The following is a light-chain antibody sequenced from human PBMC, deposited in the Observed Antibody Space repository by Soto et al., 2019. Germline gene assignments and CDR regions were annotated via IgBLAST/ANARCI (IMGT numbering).Light chain of an antibody. Sequence: SVLTQPASVSGSPGQSITISCTGTSSDVGGYKYVSWYQQHPDKAPKLIIYDVTNRPSGISNRFSGSKSGNTASLTISGLQAEDEADYYCSSYTSSSSYVFGTGTKVTVL. CDR1: SSDVGGYKY. V-gene: IGLV2-14*01. J-gene: IGLJ1*01. CDR2: DVT. CDR3: SSYTSSSSYV.